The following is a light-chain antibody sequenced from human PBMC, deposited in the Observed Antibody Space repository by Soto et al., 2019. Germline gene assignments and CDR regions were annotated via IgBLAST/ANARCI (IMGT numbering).Light chain of an antibody. V-gene: IGKV3-20*01. CDR2: DAS. J-gene: IGKJ5*01. CDR1: QSVSNNY. Sequence: EIVLTQSPGTLSLSPGERATLSCRAGQSVSNNYLAWYQRKPGQAPRLLIYDASNRATGIPARFSGSGSGTDFTLTISRLEPEDFAVYYCQQYGGTPPITFGQGTRLEIK. CDR3: QQYGGTPPIT.